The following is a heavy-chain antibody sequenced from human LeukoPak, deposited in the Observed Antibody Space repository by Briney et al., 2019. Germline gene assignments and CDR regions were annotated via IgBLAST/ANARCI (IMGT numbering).Heavy chain of an antibody. J-gene: IGHJ4*02. V-gene: IGHV4-38-2*01. CDR1: GYSITNGYY. CDR3: AVSFGGYDAGFY. Sequence: SSETLSLTCDVSGYSITNGYYWGWIRQPPGKGLQWIGSIHHSGATSYNPSLKTRVTTSVDTSKNQSSLRLSSVTAADTAVYFCAVSFGGYDAGFYWGQGTLVTVSS. D-gene: IGHD3-3*01. CDR2: IHHSGAT.